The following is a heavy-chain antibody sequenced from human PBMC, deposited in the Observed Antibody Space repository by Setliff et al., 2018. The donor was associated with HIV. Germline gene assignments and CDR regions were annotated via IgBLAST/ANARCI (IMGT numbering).Heavy chain of an antibody. CDR3: ARRTIWGDAFDI. CDR1: GYSISSGFY. D-gene: IGHD3-16*01. V-gene: IGHV4-38-2*02. Sequence: PSETLSLTCNVSGYSISSGFYWGWIRQPPGKGLEWIGNILHSRNTDQNPSLKSRVTMSVGTSENQFSLRLNSVTAADTAVYYCARRTIWGDAFDIWGRGTMVTVSS. CDR2: ILHSRNT. J-gene: IGHJ3*02.